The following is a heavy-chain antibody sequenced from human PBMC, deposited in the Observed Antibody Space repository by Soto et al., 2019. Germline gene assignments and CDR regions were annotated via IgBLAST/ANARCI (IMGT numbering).Heavy chain of an antibody. CDR2: INPSGGST. D-gene: IGHD1-26*01. CDR1: GYTFTSYH. V-gene: IGHV1-46*01. CDR3: ARSYSSYGMDV. J-gene: IGHJ6*02. Sequence: GASVKVSCKSSGYTFTSYHIHWVRQAPGQGLEWMGIINPSGGSTSYAQKFQGRVTMTRDTSTSTVYMELSSLRSEDTAVYYCARSYSSYGMDVWGQGTTVTVSS.